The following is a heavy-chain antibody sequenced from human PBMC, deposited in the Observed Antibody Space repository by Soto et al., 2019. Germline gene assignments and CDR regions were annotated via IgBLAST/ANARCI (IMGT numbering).Heavy chain of an antibody. CDR3: ARGTYYDILTGGGWYYGMDV. Sequence: ASVKVSCKASGYTFTSYAMHWVRQAPGQRLEWMGWINAGNGNTKYSQKFQGRVTITRDTSASTAYMELSSLRSEDTAVYYCARGTYYDILTGGGWYYGMDVWGQGTTVTV. D-gene: IGHD3-9*01. CDR2: INAGNGNT. J-gene: IGHJ6*02. CDR1: GYTFTSYA. V-gene: IGHV1-3*01.